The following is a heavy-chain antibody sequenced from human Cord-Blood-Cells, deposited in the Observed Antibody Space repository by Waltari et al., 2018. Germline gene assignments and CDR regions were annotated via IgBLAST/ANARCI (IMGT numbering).Heavy chain of an antibody. D-gene: IGHD6-13*01. CDR3: AKGIGAAAGAFDI. Sequence: EVQLVESGGGLVQPGRSLRLSCAASGFTFDDYAMHLVRQAPGKGLEWVSGISWNSGSIGYADSVKGRFTISRDNAKNSLYLQMNSLRAEDTALYYCAKGIGAAAGAFDIWGQGTMVTVSS. CDR1: GFTFDDYA. CDR2: ISWNSGSI. J-gene: IGHJ3*02. V-gene: IGHV3-9*01.